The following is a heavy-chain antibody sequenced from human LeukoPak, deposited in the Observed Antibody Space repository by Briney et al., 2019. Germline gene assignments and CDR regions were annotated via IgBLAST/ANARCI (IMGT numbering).Heavy chain of an antibody. Sequence: SETLSLTCTVSGASIDSHYWSWIRQPPGKGLKFIGYIYYTGRTTYTPSLKSRVAISVDTSNNQFSRKLNSVTAADTAVYYCARGGWSLDLWGRGTLVTVSS. CDR1: GASIDSHY. V-gene: IGHV4-59*11. CDR3: ARGGWSLDL. CDR2: IYYTGRT. J-gene: IGHJ2*01.